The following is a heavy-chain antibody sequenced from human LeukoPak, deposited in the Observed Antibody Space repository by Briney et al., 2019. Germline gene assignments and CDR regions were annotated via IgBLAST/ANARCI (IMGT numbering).Heavy chain of an antibody. CDR1: GGSISNYY. D-gene: IGHD2-2*01. V-gene: IGHV4-59*01. Sequence: AETLSLTCTVSGGSISNYYWSWIRQPPGKGLEWIGCISYNGATNYNPSLKSRVTISVDTSKNQFSLKLSSVTAADTAVYYCARAGSSSTSWILDYWGQGTLATVSS. CDR2: ISYNGAT. J-gene: IGHJ4*02. CDR3: ARAGSSSTSWILDY.